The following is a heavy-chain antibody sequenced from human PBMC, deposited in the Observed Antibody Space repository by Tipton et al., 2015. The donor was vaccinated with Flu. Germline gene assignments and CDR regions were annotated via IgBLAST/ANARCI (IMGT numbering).Heavy chain of an antibody. V-gene: IGHV4-38-2*02. J-gene: IGHJ4*02. CDR1: GYSISSGYY. Sequence: TLSLTCTVSGYSISSGYYWGWIRQTPGKGLEWIGSIYHSGSTYYNPSLKSRVTISVDTSKNQFSLKLSSVTAADTAVYYCARNISSGWYFDYWGQGTLVTVSS. CDR3: ARNISSGWYFDY. D-gene: IGHD6-19*01. CDR2: IYHSGST.